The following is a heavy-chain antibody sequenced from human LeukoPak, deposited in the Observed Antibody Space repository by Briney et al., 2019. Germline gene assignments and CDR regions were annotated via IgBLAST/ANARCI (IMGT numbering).Heavy chain of an antibody. D-gene: IGHD5-24*01. J-gene: IGHJ3*02. CDR1: GYTFTSYY. CDR2: INPSGGST. CDR3: ARPLGGMDTNDAFDI. Sequence: GASVKVSCKASGYTFTSYYMHWVRQAPGQGLDWMGIINPSGGSTSYAQKFQGRVTMTRDTSTSTVYMELSSLRSDETAVYYCARPLGGMDTNDAFDIWGQGTMVTVSS. V-gene: IGHV1-46*01.